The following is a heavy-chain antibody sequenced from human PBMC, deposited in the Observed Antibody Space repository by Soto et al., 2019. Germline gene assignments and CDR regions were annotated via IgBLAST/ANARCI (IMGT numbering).Heavy chain of an antibody. CDR3: AKMRGSYGPLDY. CDR1: GFTFSNYG. D-gene: IGHD3-16*01. J-gene: IGHJ4*02. CDR2: IWYDGSNE. Sequence: GGSLRLSCAASGFTFSNYGFHLVRQAPGKGLEWVAVIWYDGSNEYYADSVKGRFTISRDNPKKTLYLQMNSLRAEDTAVYYCAKMRGSYGPLDYWGQGTLVT. V-gene: IGHV3-33*06.